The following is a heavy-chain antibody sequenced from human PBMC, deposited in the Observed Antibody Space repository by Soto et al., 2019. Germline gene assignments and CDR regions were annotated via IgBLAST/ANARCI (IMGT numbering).Heavy chain of an antibody. D-gene: IGHD1-26*01. CDR2: IDWEDEK. CDR1: GFSLSTLGMS. V-gene: IGHV2-70*01. Sequence: KSGPTLVNPTQTLTLTCSFSGFSLSTLGMSVSWIRQPPGKALEWLALIDWEDEKYFSTSLQTRLSIFKDSSKSHVLLTITNVGPLDSATYFCARVSGSFQKGFDSWGQGTLVTVSS. CDR3: ARVSGSFQKGFDS. J-gene: IGHJ4*02.